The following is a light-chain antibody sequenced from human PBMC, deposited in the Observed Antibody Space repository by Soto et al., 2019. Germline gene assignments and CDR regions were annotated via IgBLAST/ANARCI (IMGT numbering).Light chain of an antibody. J-gene: IGLJ1*01. CDR1: SSDVGGYSL. Sequence: QSALTQPASVSGSPGQSITISCTGTSSDVGGYSLVSWYQQHPRKAPKLMIYEDSERPSGVSLRFSASKSGNTASLTISGLQAEDEADYYCCSFAGGSTYVFGSGTKLTVL. CDR3: CSFAGGSTYV. CDR2: EDS. V-gene: IGLV2-23*01.